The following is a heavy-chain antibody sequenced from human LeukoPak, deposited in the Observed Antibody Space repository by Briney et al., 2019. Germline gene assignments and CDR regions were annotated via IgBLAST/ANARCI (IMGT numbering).Heavy chain of an antibody. V-gene: IGHV4-34*01. CDR1: GGSFSGYY. CDR3: AREGGPYRPLDY. J-gene: IGHJ4*02. Sequence: LKPSETLSLTCAVYGGSFSGYYWSWIRQPPGKGLEWIGEVNLQGSTNYNPSLMRRVAISVDTSANHVSLQLTSVTAADTAVYYCAREGGPYRPLDYSGQGTLVTVSS. CDR2: VNLQGST.